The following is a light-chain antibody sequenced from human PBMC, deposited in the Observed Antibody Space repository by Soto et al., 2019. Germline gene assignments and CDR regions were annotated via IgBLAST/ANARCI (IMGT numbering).Light chain of an antibody. J-gene: IGKJ1*01. CDR1: QSVGSS. V-gene: IGKV3-15*01. Sequence: EIVMTQSPATLSVSPGDRATLSCRASQSVGSSLAWYQQKPGQAPRLLIYGASSRATGLPARFSGSGSGTEFTLTIISLQSEDFAVYYCQQYNNWPPRTFGQGTKVEIK. CDR3: QQYNNWPPRT. CDR2: GAS.